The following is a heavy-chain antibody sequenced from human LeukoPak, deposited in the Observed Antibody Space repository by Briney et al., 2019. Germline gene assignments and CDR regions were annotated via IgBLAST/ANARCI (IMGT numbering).Heavy chain of an antibody. Sequence: GGSLRLSCAASGFTLSDYYMSWVRQAPGKGLEWVSYSSSSGSTIYYADSVKGRFAISRDNAKNSLYLQMNSLRAEDTAVYCCARRRDFIDYWGQGTLVTVSS. J-gene: IGHJ4*02. CDR2: SSSSGSTI. CDR3: ARRRDFIDY. D-gene: IGHD3/OR15-3a*01. V-gene: IGHV3-11*01. CDR1: GFTLSDYY.